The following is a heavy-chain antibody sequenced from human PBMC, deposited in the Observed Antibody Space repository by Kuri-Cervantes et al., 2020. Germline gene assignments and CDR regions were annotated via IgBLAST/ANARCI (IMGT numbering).Heavy chain of an antibody. J-gene: IGHJ4*02. V-gene: IGHV4-39*01. Sequence: SETLSLTCTVSGGSISSSSYYWGWIRQPPGKGLEWIGSIYYSGSTYYNPSLKSRVTISVDTSKNQFSLKLSPVTAADTAVYYCASLPTPATLLWFGEFSFDYWGQGTLVTVSS. D-gene: IGHD3-10*01. CDR2: IYYSGST. CDR1: GGSISSSSYY. CDR3: ASLPTPATLLWFGEFSFDY.